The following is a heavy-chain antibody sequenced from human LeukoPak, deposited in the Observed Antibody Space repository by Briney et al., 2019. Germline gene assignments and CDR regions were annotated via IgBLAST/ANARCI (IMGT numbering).Heavy chain of an antibody. CDR3: AKAVGIAARGWFDP. J-gene: IGHJ5*02. CDR1: GFTFSSYS. CDR2: ISGSGGST. V-gene: IGHV3-23*01. Sequence: GGSLRLSCAASGFTFSSYSMNWVRQAPGKGLEWVSAISGSGGSTYYADSVKGRFTISRDNSKNTLYLQMNSLRAEDTAVYYCAKAVGIAARGWFDPWGQGTLVTVSS. D-gene: IGHD6-6*01.